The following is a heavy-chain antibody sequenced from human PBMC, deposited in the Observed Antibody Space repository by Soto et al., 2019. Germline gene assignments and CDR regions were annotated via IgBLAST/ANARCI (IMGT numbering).Heavy chain of an antibody. V-gene: IGHV4-39*01. J-gene: IGHJ4*02. CDR2: IYYSGST. D-gene: IGHD3-16*01. CDR1: GGSISSSSYY. Sequence: PSETLSLTCTVSGGSISSSSYYWGWIRQPPGKGLEWIGSIYYSGSTYYDPSLKSRVTITVDTSKNQFSLRLSSVTATDTAVYYCASVGDGGLDAVFDHWGQGTLVTVSS. CDR3: ASVGDGGLDAVFDH.